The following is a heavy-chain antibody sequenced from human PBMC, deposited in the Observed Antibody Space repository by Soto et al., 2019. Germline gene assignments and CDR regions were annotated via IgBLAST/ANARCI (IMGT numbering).Heavy chain of an antibody. J-gene: IGHJ6*02. CDR3: ARRQIPPPTRGAANARGAMDV. Sequence: PGGSLRLSCAASGFTFSSYAMSWVRQAPGKGLEWVAAISGDGGNSYYANSVKGRFTISRDNSKNTLYLQMSSLRAEDTGVYYCARRQIPPPTRGAANARGAMDVWGQGTTVTVSS. V-gene: IGHV3-23*01. D-gene: IGHD6-13*01. CDR1: GFTFSSYA. CDR2: ISGDGGNS.